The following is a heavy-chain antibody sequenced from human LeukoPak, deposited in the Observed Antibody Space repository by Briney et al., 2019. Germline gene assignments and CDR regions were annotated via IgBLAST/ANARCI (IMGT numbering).Heavy chain of an antibody. V-gene: IGHV4-34*01. D-gene: IGHD3-10*01. CDR3: ARSYYYGSGSYYDY. Sequence: PSETLSLTCAVYGGSFSGYYWSWIRQPPGKGVEWIGEINHSGSTNYNPSLKSRVTISVDTSKNQFSLKLSSVTAADTAVYYCARSYYYGSGSYYDYWGQGTLVTVSS. CDR1: GGSFSGYY. J-gene: IGHJ4*02. CDR2: INHSGST.